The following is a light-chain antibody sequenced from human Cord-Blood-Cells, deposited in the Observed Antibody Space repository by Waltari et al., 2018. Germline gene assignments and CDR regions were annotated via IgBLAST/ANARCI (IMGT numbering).Light chain of an antibody. CDR2: WAS. CDR1: QSVLYSSNNKNY. J-gene: IGKJ2*01. CDR3: QQYYSTPYT. V-gene: IGKV4-1*01. Sequence: DIVMTQSPDSLAGCLGESATINCQSSQSVLYSSNNKNYLAWYQQKPGQPPKLLIYWASTRESGVPDRFSGSGSGTDFTLTISSLQAEDVAVYYCQQYYSTPYTFGQGTKLEIK.